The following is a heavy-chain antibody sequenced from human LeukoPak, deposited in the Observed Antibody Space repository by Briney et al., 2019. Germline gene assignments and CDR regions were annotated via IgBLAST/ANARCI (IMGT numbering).Heavy chain of an antibody. D-gene: IGHD3-10*01. V-gene: IGHV4-38-2*02. CDR1: GYSISNGYY. CDR2: IYYSGST. CDR3: ARAGSYYGSGSYYFSAYNWFDP. Sequence: RTSETLSLTCTVSGYSISNGYYWGWIRQPPGKGLEWIGSIYYSGSTYYNPSLKSRVSMSVDTSKNQFFLNLNSVTAADTAVYYCARAGSYYGSGSYYFSAYNWFDPWGQGTLVTVSS. J-gene: IGHJ5*02.